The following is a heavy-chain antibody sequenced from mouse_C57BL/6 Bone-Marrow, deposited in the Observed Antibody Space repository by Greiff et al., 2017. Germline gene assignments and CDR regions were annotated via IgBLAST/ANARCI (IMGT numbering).Heavy chain of an antibody. Sequence: EVKLVESGGGLVKPGGSLKLSCAASGFTFSDYGMHWVRQAPEKGLEWVAYISSGSSTIYYADPVKGRFTLSSDNATNTLFLQMTSLRSEETAMYYCARGGVTRYYYAMDDWGQGTSVTVSS. CDR3: ARGGVTRYYYAMDD. CDR2: ISSGSSTI. CDR1: GFTFSDYG. J-gene: IGHJ4*01. V-gene: IGHV5-17*01. D-gene: IGHD2-5*01.